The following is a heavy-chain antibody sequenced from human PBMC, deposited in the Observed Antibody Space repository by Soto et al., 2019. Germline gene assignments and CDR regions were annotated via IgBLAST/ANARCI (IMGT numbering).Heavy chain of an antibody. CDR3: ARDRLMITFGGVIAPDAFDI. CDR1: GGSISSSNW. V-gene: IGHV4-4*02. Sequence: QVQLQESGPGLVKPSGTLSLTCAVSGGSISSSNWWSWVRQPPGKGLEWIGEIYHSGSTNYNPSLKSRDTISVDKSKNQFSLKLSSVTAADTAVYYCARDRLMITFGGVIAPDAFDIWGQGTMVTVSS. CDR2: IYHSGST. J-gene: IGHJ3*02. D-gene: IGHD3-16*02.